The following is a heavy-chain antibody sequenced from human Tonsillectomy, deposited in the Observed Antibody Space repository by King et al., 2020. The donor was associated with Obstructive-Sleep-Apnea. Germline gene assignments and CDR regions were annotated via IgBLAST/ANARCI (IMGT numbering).Heavy chain of an antibody. CDR2: ISYDGSNK. CDR3: ARDIAQHYYDSSGYLY. V-gene: IGHV3-30*04. J-gene: IGHJ4*02. D-gene: IGHD3-22*01. Sequence: VQLVESGGGVVQPGRSLRLSCAASGFTFSSYAMHWVRQAPGKGLEWVAVISYDGSNKYYADSVKGRFTISRDNSKKTLYQQMNSLRAEDTAVYYCARDIAQHYYDSSGYLYWGQGTLVTVSS. CDR1: GFTFSSYA.